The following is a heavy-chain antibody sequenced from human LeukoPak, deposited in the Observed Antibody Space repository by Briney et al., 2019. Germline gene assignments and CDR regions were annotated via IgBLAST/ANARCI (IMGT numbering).Heavy chain of an antibody. CDR3: ARVGATKFRNYYYGMDV. V-gene: IGHV1-2*02. D-gene: IGHD1-26*01. Sequence: ASVKVSCKASGYTFTGYYMHWVRQAPGQGLEWMGWINPNSGGTNYAQKFQGRVTMTRDTSISTAYMELSRLRSDDTAVYYCARVGATKFRNYYYGMDVWGQGTTVTVSS. CDR1: GYTFTGYY. J-gene: IGHJ6*02. CDR2: INPNSGGT.